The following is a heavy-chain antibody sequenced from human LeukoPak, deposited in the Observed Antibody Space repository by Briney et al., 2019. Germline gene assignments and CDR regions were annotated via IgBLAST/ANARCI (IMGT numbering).Heavy chain of an antibody. Sequence: GGSLRLSCAASGFTFSHYWMTWVRQAPGKGLEWVANIKEDGSERYYVDSVKGRFTISRDNAKNSVYLQMASLRAEDTAVYYCARTSGGRLAVAVDSWGQGTLVTVPS. D-gene: IGHD6-19*01. V-gene: IGHV3-7*05. CDR2: IKEDGSER. CDR1: GFTFSHYW. CDR3: ARTSGGRLAVAVDS. J-gene: IGHJ4*02.